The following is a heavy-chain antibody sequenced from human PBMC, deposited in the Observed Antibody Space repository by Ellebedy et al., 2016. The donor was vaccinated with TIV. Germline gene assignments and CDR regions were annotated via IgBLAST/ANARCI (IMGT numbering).Heavy chain of an antibody. CDR1: GFTFSHYG. CDR2: IAHDGSVI. Sequence: GESLKISCATSGFTFSHYGMQWVRQAPGEGLEWVAVIAHDGSVIHYADSVKGRFTISRDNSKNTLSLQMYSLRPDDTAVYYSAKERDPLASTPFDSWGQGNLVTVSS. V-gene: IGHV3-30*18. D-gene: IGHD1-1*01. J-gene: IGHJ4*02. CDR3: AKERDPLASTPFDS.